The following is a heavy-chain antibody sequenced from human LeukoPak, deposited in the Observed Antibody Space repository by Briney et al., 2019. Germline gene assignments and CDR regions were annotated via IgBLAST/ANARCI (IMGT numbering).Heavy chain of an antibody. CDR2: ISYDGSNK. J-gene: IGHJ4*02. CDR1: GFTFSSYA. D-gene: IGHD3-10*01. CDR3: ARPHGFGDPYYFDY. V-gene: IGHV3-30*04. Sequence: GGSLRLSCAASGFTFSSYAMHWVRQAPGKGLEWVAVISYDGSNKYYADSVKGRFTISRDNSKNTLYLQMNSLRAEDTAVFYCARPHGFGDPYYFDYWGQGTLITISS.